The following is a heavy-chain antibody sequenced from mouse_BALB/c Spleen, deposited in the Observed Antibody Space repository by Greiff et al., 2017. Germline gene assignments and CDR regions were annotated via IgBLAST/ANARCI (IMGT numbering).Heavy chain of an antibody. V-gene: IGHV3-2*02. CDR1: GYSITSDYA. Sequence: EVQLQESGPGLVKPSQSLSLTCTVTGYSITSDYAWNWIRQFPGNKLEWMGYISYSGSTSYNPSLKSRISITRDTSKNQFFLQLNSVTTEDTATYYCARIGPFRLRHYAMDYWGQGTSVTVSS. CDR2: ISYSGST. D-gene: IGHD2-4*01. J-gene: IGHJ4*01. CDR3: ARIGPFRLRHYAMDY.